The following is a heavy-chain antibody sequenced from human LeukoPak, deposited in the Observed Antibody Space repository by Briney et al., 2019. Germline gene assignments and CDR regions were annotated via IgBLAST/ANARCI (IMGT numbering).Heavy chain of an antibody. J-gene: IGHJ5*02. D-gene: IGHD6-19*01. CDR2: IYYSGSA. CDR1: GGSISSYY. CDR3: ASQKAVAGFDP. Sequence: SETLSLTCTVSGGSISSYYWSWIRQPPGKGLEWIGYIYYSGSANYNPSLKSRVTISVDTSKNQFSLKLSSVTAADTAVYYCASQKAVAGFDPWGQGTLVTVSS. V-gene: IGHV4-59*08.